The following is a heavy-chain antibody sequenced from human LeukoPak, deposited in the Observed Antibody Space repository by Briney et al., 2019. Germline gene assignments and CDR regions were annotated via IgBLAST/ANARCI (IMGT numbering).Heavy chain of an antibody. CDR2: IDPSDSYT. V-gene: IGHV5-10-1*01. J-gene: IGHJ4*02. CDR1: GYSFTSYW. D-gene: IGHD1-26*01. CDR3: ARMHRVPVGATLFDY. Sequence: PGESLKISCQGSGYSFTSYWIGWVRQMPGKGLEWMGRIDPSDSYTNYSPSFQGHVTISADKSISTAYLQWSSLKASDTAMYYCARMHRVPVGATLFDYWGQGTLVTVSS.